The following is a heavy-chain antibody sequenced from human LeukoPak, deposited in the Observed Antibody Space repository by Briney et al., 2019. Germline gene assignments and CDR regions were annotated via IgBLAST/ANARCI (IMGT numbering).Heavy chain of an antibody. CDR2: IYNNETP. V-gene: IGHV4-59*01. CDR3: VRETAQYNFGYHAFDL. CDR1: GGSISGYF. D-gene: IGHD5-18*01. J-gene: IGHJ3*01. Sequence: PSGTLSLTCNVTGGSISGYFWSWIRQPPGRGLEWIGYIYNNETPKYNPSLRSRVTISSDTSKNHLSLKMSSVTAADTAVYYCVRETAQYNFGYHAFDLWGQGTMVTVSS.